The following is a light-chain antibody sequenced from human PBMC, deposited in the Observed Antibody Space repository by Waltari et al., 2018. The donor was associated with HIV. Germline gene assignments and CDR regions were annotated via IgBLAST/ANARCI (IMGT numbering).Light chain of an antibody. CDR3: AAWDDSLSGSWV. J-gene: IGLJ3*02. V-gene: IGLV1-47*01. CDR1: SSTLGSNY. CDR2: RNN. Sequence: QSVLTQPPSASGTPGQRVTISCSGSSSTLGSNYVYWYQQLPGTAPKLLIYRNNQRPSGVPDRFSGSKSGTSASLAISGLRSEDEADYYCAAWDDSLSGSWVFGGGTKLTVL.